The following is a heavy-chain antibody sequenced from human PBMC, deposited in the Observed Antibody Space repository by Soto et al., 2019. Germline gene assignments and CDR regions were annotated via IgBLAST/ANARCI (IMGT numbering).Heavy chain of an antibody. CDR3: ARSYSGGDAYFDY. CDR2: IYQGGST. J-gene: IGHJ4*02. Sequence: PSETLSLTCAVSGGSISIGGYAWACIRQPPGKGLEWVGYIYQGGSTYYNPSLKSRVTIAADRSKNQFSLNLASVTAADTAVYYCARSYSGGDAYFDYWGQGTVVTVSS. V-gene: IGHV4-30-2*01. CDR1: GGSISIGGYA. D-gene: IGHD2-21*02.